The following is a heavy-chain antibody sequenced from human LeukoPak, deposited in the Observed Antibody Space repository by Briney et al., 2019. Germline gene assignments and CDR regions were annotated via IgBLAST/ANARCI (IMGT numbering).Heavy chain of an antibody. Sequence: PSETLSLTCTVSGGSISSRSYFWGWIRQPPGKGLEWIGSIYHSGSTYYNPSLKSRVTISVDTSKNQFSLKLSSVTAADTAVYYCARVGSGYSYGYSYYYYYMDVWGKGTTVTVSS. CDR1: GGSISSRSYF. CDR3: ARVGSGYSYGYSYYYYYMDV. V-gene: IGHV4-39*07. J-gene: IGHJ6*03. CDR2: IYHSGST. D-gene: IGHD5-18*01.